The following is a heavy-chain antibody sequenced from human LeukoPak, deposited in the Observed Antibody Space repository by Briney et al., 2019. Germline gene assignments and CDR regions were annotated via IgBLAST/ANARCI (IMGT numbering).Heavy chain of an antibody. D-gene: IGHD2-2*01. CDR2: IYYSGST. CDR1: GGSISSSSYY. V-gene: IGHV4-39*07. J-gene: IGHJ6*03. Sequence: SETLSLTCTVSGGSISSSSYYWGWIRQPPGKGLEWIGSIYYSGSTNYNPSLKSRVTISVDTSKNQFSLKLTSVTAADTAVYYCARDWGVVATPGYMDVWGKGTTVTVSS. CDR3: ARDWGVVATPGYMDV.